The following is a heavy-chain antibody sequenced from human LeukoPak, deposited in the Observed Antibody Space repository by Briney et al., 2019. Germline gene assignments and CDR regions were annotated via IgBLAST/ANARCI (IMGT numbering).Heavy chain of an antibody. CDR3: ARDDVILGGAVFDH. CDR2: INPNSGGT. CDR1: GYTFTGYY. Sequence: ASVKVSCKASGYTFTGYYMHWVRQAPGQGLEWMGWINPNSGGTNYAQKFQGRVTMTRDTSISTAYMELSRLRSDDTAVYYCARDDVILGGAVFDHWGQGTLVTVSS. V-gene: IGHV1-2*02. J-gene: IGHJ4*02. D-gene: IGHD2-21*01.